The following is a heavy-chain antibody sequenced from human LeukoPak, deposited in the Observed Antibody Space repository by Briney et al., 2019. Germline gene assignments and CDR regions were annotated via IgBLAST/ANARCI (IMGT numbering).Heavy chain of an antibody. Sequence: PGTSLRLSCAGSGFRFSSHGMHWVRQAPGKGLEWVSSISSSSSYIYYADSVKGRFTISRDNAKNSLYLQMNSLRAEDTAVYYCARVRRGDCSGGSCYLHFDYWGQGTLVTVSS. CDR1: GFRFSSHG. D-gene: IGHD2-15*01. CDR3: ARVRRGDCSGGSCYLHFDY. J-gene: IGHJ4*02. V-gene: IGHV3-21*01. CDR2: ISSSSSYI.